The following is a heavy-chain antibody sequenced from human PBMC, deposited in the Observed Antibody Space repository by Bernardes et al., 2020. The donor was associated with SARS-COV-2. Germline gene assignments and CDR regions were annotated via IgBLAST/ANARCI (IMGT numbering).Heavy chain of an antibody. D-gene: IGHD2-15*01. CDR3: TRGYCSGGSCYGFWFDP. V-gene: IGHV3-74*01. CDR1: GFTFSSFW. J-gene: IGHJ5*02. CDR2: INTDGTTT. Sequence: GGSLRLSCASPGFTFSSFWIYWVRQTPGKGLVWVSRINTDGTTTNYADSVKGRFTISRDNAKNTVYLQLNSLRAEDTAVYYCTRGYCSGGSCYGFWFDPRGQGTLVTVSS.